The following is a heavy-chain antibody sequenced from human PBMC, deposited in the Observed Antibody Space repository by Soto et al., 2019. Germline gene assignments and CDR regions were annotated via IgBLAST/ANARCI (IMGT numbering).Heavy chain of an antibody. Sequence: TGGSLRLSCAASGFDVSNTDMSWVRQAPGKGLERVSVIYSGGYTNYADSMKGRFIVSRDSPKNTLYIQMDSLRAEDTAVYYCAREAIIVIAAPEYYFDYWGQGT. CDR2: IYSGGYT. CDR1: GFDVSNTD. V-gene: IGHV3-66*01. D-gene: IGHD3-22*01. CDR3: AREAIIVIAAPEYYFDY. J-gene: IGHJ4*02.